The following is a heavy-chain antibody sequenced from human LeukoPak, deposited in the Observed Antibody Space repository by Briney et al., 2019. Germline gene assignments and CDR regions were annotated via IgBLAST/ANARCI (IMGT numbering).Heavy chain of an antibody. Sequence: SETLSLTCTVSGGSISSGSYYWSWIRQPAGKGLEWIGRIYTCGSTNYNPSLKSRVTISVDTSKNQFSLKLSSVTAADTAVYYCATVSPCVYYYDSSGYCLDAFDIWSQGTMVTVSS. J-gene: IGHJ3*02. CDR2: IYTCGST. V-gene: IGHV4-61*02. CDR3: ATVSPCVYYYDSSGYCLDAFDI. CDR1: GGSISSGSYY. D-gene: IGHD3-22*01.